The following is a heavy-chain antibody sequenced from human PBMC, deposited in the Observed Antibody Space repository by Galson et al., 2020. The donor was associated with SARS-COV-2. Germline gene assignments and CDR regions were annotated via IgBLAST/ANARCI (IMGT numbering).Heavy chain of an antibody. V-gene: IGHV3-48*01. CDR3: ATTPHNYGYYYYGMDV. Sequence: GGSLRLSCAASGFSFSDHSMNWVRQAPGKGLEWISYISGSSKTIYYADSVTGRFTISRDNAKNSLFLQMHSQRVDDTALYYCATTPHNYGYYYYGMDVWGQGTTVTVSS. D-gene: IGHD4-17*01. CDR2: ISGSSKTI. J-gene: IGHJ6*02. CDR1: GFSFSDHS.